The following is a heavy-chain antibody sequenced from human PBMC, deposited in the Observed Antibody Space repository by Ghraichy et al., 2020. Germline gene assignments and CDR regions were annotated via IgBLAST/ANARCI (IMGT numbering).Heavy chain of an antibody. CDR3: AIPLGGGYSFDY. CDR1: GFIFGNYA. V-gene: IGHV3-23*01. J-gene: IGHJ4*02. CDR2: IRSSGTRP. Sequence: GGSLRLSCAGSGFIFGNYATSWVRQAPGKGPEWVSAIRSSGTRPLYADSVKGRFVISRDNSKNTLYLEMNSLSVEDTAIYYCAIPLGGGYSFDYWGQGTLVTVS. D-gene: IGHD6-25*01.